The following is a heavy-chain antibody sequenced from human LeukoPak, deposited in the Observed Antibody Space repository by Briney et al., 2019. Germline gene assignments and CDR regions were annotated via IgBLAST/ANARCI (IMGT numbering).Heavy chain of an antibody. J-gene: IGHJ4*02. V-gene: IGHV4/OR15-8*01. CDR2: IYHSGST. Sequence: TWVRQAPGKGLEWIGEIYHSGSTNYNPSLKSRVTISVDKSKNQFSLKLSSVTAADTAVYYCARDSHTVTLLNWGQGTLVTVSS. CDR3: ARDSHTVTLLN. D-gene: IGHD4-17*01.